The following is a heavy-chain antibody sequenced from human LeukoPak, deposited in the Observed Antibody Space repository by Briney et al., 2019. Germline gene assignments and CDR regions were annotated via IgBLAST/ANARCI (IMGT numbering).Heavy chain of an antibody. D-gene: IGHD6-13*01. CDR1: GGSISSYY. Sequence: PSETLSLTCTVSGGSISSYYWSWIRQPPGKGLEWIGYIYYSGSTNYNPSLKSRVTISVDTSKNQFSLKLSSVTAADTAVYYCARSPLLRSSSWYVYRGQGTLVTVSS. CDR3: ARSPLLRSSSWYVY. CDR2: IYYSGST. V-gene: IGHV4-59*01. J-gene: IGHJ4*02.